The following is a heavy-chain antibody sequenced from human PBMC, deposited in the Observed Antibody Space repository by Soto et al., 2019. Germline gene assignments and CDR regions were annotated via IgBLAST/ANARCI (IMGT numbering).Heavy chain of an antibody. CDR1: GFTFSSYA. V-gene: IGHV3-23*01. CDR3: AKGGGDYNPFDI. Sequence: EVQLLESGGGLVQPGGSLSLSCAASGFTFSSYALSWVRQAPGKGLEWVAAISGSGGSTYYADSAKGRFTISRDNSKNTLYLQMNSLRAEDTAVYYCAKGGGDYNPFDIWGQGTMVTVSS. J-gene: IGHJ3*02. CDR2: ISGSGGST. D-gene: IGHD4-17*01.